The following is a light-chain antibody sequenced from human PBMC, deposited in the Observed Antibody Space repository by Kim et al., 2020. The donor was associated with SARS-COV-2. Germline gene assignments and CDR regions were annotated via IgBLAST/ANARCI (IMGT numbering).Light chain of an antibody. Sequence: EIVLTQSPDTLSLSPGERATLSCRASQTVTSDLAWYQQAPGQPPRLLIFGASNRATGIPDRFSGSGSGTDFTLTISRLEPEDFAVYFSQQYLSSLLTFGGGTKVDIK. CDR3: QQYLSSLLT. V-gene: IGKV3-20*01. J-gene: IGKJ4*01. CDR2: GAS. CDR1: QTVTSD.